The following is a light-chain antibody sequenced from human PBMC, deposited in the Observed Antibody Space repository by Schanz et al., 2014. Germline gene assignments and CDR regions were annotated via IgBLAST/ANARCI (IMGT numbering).Light chain of an antibody. V-gene: IGKV1-5*01. CDR1: QSIGTS. Sequence: DFQMTQSPSTLSSLVGNRVTITCRASQSIGTSLAWYQQKPGSAPKALIFDASTLESGVPLRFSGGGSGTVFTLTINSLQPEDFATYYCQQLNSYPRTFGQGTKVEI. J-gene: IGKJ1*01. CDR2: DAS. CDR3: QQLNSYPRT.